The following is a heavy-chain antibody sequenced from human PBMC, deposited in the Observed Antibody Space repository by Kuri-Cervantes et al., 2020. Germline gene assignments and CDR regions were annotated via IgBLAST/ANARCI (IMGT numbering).Heavy chain of an antibody. CDR1: GFPFSSYS. CDR2: IDNSGGTI. V-gene: IGHV3-48*02. J-gene: IGHJ4*02. CDR3: ARGLLWFGELWDY. D-gene: IGHD3-10*01. Sequence: GESLKISCAASGFPFSSYSMNWVRQAPGKGLERVSYIDNSGGTIFYADSVKGRFTISRDNAKNSLFLQMNSLRDEDTAVYYCARGLLWFGELWDYWGQGTLVTVSS.